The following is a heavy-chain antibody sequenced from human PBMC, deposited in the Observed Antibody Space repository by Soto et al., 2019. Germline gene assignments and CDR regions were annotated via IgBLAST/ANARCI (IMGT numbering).Heavy chain of an antibody. D-gene: IGHD6-13*01. J-gene: IGHJ6*02. CDR3: ARDISIAAAGDYYYYGIDV. V-gene: IGHV1-69*13. CDR1: GGTFSSYA. Sequence: SMKVSCKDSGGTFSSYAISWVRQAPGQGHEWMGGIIPIFGTANYAQKFQGRVTITADESTSTAYMELSSLRSEDTAVYYCARDISIAAAGDYYYYGIDVWGQGTKGNVS. CDR2: IIPIFGTA.